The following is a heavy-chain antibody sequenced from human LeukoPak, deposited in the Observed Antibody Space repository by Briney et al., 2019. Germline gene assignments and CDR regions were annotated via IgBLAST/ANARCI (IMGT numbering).Heavy chain of an antibody. CDR1: GGSFSGYY. CDR3: ARLGIAVAGTLFDP. D-gene: IGHD6-19*01. V-gene: IGHV4-34*01. Sequence: SETLSLTCAVYGGSFSGYYWSWIRQPPGKGLEWIGEINHSGSTNYNPSLKSRVTISVDTSKNQFSLKLSSVTAADTAVYYCARLGIAVAGTLFDPWGQGTLVTVSS. J-gene: IGHJ5*02. CDR2: INHSGST.